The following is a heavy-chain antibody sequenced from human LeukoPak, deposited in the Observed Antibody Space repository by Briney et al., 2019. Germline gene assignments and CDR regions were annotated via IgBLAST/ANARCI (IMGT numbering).Heavy chain of an antibody. J-gene: IGHJ3*02. CDR2: ISTYNGNT. D-gene: IGHD1-26*01. CDR3: ARPSGSYLIGAFDI. V-gene: IGHV1-18*01. CDR1: GYTFTSYG. Sequence: ASVTVSCKASGYTFTSYGISWVRQAPGQGLEWMGWISTYNGNTNYAQKLQGRVTMTTDTSTSTAYMELRSLRSDDTALYYCARPSGSYLIGAFDIWGQGTMVTVSS.